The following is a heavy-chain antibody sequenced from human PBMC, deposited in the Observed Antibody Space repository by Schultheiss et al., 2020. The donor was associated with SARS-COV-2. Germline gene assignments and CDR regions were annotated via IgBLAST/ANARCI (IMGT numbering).Heavy chain of an antibody. V-gene: IGHV4-61*05. J-gene: IGHJ5*02. D-gene: IGHD2-2*01. CDR3: ARRPASANWFDP. Sequence: SETLSLTCTVSGGSISSSNYYWGWIRQPPGKGLEWIGYISYSGSTNYNPSLKSRVTISGDTSKNQVSLKLTSVTAADTAVYYCARRPASANWFDPWGQGTLVTVSS. CDR2: ISYSGST. CDR1: GGSISSSNYY.